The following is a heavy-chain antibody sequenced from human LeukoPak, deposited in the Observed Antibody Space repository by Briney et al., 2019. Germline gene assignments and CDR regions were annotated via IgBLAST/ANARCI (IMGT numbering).Heavy chain of an antibody. J-gene: IGHJ4*02. D-gene: IGHD1-26*01. V-gene: IGHV1-2*02. Sequence: KFQGRVTITRDTSISTAYMELSRLRSDDTAVYYCARGSEWELLPPDYWGQGTLVTVSS. CDR3: ARGSEWELLPPDY.